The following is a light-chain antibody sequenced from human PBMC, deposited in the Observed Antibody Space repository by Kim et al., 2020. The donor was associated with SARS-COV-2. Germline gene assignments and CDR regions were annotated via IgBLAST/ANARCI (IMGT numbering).Light chain of an antibody. CDR1: QSVSSY. Sequence: SPGERATLSCRASQSVSSYLAWYQQKPGQTPRLLIYDASNRATGIPARFSGSGSGTDFTLTISSLEPGDFAVYYCQQRSNWPPEYTFGQGTKLEI. J-gene: IGKJ2*01. CDR3: QQRSNWPPEYT. CDR2: DAS. V-gene: IGKV3-11*01.